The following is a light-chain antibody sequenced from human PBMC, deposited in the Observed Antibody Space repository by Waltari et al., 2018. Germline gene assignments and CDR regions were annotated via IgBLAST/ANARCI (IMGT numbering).Light chain of an antibody. CDR3: QQRGNWIT. Sequence: EIVLTQSPGTLSLSPGKRATLSCRASQSVHNYLAWYQQKPGQAPRLLIYNALHRATGIPASFSGSGSGTDFTLTISRLQPEDFGVYYCQQRGNWITFGQGTRLEIK. V-gene: IGKV3-11*01. CDR1: QSVHNY. J-gene: IGKJ5*01. CDR2: NAL.